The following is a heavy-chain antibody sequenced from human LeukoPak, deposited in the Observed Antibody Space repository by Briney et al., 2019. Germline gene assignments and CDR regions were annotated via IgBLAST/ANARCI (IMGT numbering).Heavy chain of an antibody. CDR3: ARYRFLEKTLVDY. D-gene: IGHD3-3*01. CDR2: IYHSGST. Sequence: PSETLSLTCTVSGYSISSGYYWGWIRQPPGKGLEWIGSIYHSGSTYYNPSLKSRVTISVDTSKNQFSLKLSSVTAADTAVYYCARYRFLEKTLVDYWGQGTLVTVSS. V-gene: IGHV4-38-2*02. CDR1: GYSISSGYY. J-gene: IGHJ4*02.